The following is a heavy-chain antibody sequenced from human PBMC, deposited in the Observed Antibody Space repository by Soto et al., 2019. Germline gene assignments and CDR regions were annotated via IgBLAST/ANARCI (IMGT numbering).Heavy chain of an antibody. CDR3: ARVGATAEFDS. Sequence: SETLSLTXSVSGGSISTYYWSWIRQPPGKGLEWIGYMSYSGRTDYNFSLKSRVTISGDTSKNQFSLKLSSVTAADTAVYYCARVGATAEFDSWGLGTLVTVSS. CDR2: MSYSGRT. CDR1: GGSISTYY. V-gene: IGHV4-59*13. D-gene: IGHD1-26*01. J-gene: IGHJ4*02.